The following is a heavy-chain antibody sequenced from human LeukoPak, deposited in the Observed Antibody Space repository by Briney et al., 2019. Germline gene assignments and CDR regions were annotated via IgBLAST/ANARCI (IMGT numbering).Heavy chain of an antibody. CDR2: IHYSEST. V-gene: IGHV4-39*07. CDR1: GGSISSSTYY. Sequence: SETLSLTCTVSGGSISSSTYYWGWIRQPPGKGLEWIGNIHYSESTYYNPSLKSRVTMSVDTSKNQFSLKLSSVTAADTAVYYCAREVSSSWSGDSDYWGQGTLVTVSS. J-gene: IGHJ4*02. D-gene: IGHD6-13*01. CDR3: AREVSSSWSGDSDY.